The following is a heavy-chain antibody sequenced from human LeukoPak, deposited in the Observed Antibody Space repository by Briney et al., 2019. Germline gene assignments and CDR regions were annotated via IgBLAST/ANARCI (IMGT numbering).Heavy chain of an antibody. D-gene: IGHD6-19*01. CDR1: GGSFSSYY. V-gene: IGHV4-34*01. CDR3: ARGASSGWSDAFDI. CDR2: INHSGST. J-gene: IGHJ3*02. Sequence: PSETLSLTCAVYGGSFSSYYWSWIRQPPGKGLEWLGEINHSGSTNYNPSLKSRVTISVDTSKNQFSLKLSSVTAADTTVYYCARGASSGWSDAFDIWGLGTMVTVSA.